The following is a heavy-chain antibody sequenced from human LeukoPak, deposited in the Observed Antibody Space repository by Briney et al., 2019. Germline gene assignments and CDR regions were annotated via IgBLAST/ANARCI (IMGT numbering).Heavy chain of an antibody. D-gene: IGHD6-19*01. CDR1: GGSVSSGSYF. Sequence: SETLSLTCTVSGGSVSSGSYFWTWIRQSPGKRLEYVGYIYDSGRTNYNPSLKSRVTISKDTSKNQFSLKLSSVTAADTAVYYCARAVIAVAGLDAFDIWGQGTMVTVSS. V-gene: IGHV4-61*01. CDR2: IYDSGRT. CDR3: ARAVIAVAGLDAFDI. J-gene: IGHJ3*02.